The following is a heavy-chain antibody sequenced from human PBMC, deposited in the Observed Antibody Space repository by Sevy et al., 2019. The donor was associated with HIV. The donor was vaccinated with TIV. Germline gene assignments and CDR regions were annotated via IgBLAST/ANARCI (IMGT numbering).Heavy chain of an antibody. V-gene: IGHV3-66*01. J-gene: IGHJ6*02. CDR3: ARDSPMTTVVTVGYYGMDV. D-gene: IGHD4-17*01. CDR2: IYSGGST. Sequence: GGSLRLSCAASGFTVSSNYMSWVRQAPGKGLEWVSVIYSGGSTYYADSVKDRFSISRDNSKNTLYLQMSSLRAEDTAVYYCARDSPMTTVVTVGYYGMDVWGQGTTVTSP. CDR1: GFTVSSNY.